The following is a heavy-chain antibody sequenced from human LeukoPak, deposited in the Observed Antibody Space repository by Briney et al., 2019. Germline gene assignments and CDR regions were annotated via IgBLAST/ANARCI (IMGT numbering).Heavy chain of an antibody. J-gene: IGHJ4*02. CDR2: VYYSGTT. CDR3: ARHGYSYGSDY. CDR1: GDSISSSY. Sequence: SETLSLTCFVSGDSISSSYWSWIRQPPGKGLEWIGYVYYSGTTNYNPSLKSRVTMSVHTYKTQFSLKLSSVTAADTAVYYCARHGYSYGSDYWGQGTLVTVSS. V-gene: IGHV4-59*08. D-gene: IGHD5-18*01.